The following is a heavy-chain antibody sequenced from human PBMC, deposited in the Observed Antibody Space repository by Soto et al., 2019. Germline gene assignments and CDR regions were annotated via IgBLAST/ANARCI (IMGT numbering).Heavy chain of an antibody. D-gene: IGHD4-17*01. V-gene: IGHV3-30-3*01. CDR3: VGSYDDYVY. CDR2: ISYDGSNK. J-gene: IGHJ4*02. CDR1: GFTFSSYA. Sequence: PGGSLRLSCAASGFTFSSYAMNWVRQAPGKGLEWVTVISYDGSNKYYADSVKGRFTVSRDNSKNMLNLQMTSLRAEDTAVYYCVGSYDDYVYWGQGTLVTVSS.